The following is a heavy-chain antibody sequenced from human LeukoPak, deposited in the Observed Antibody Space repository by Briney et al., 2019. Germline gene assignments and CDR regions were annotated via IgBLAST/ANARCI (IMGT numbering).Heavy chain of an antibody. V-gene: IGHV3-73*01. CDR2: MKSKANSYAT. CDR3: TRRIAAAGNPSNFDY. J-gene: IGHJ4*02. CDR1: GFTFSGSA. Sequence: GGSLRLSCAASGFTFSGSAMHWVRQASGKGLEWVGRMKSKANSYATAYAASVKGRFTISRDDSKNTAYLQMNSLNTEDTAVYYCTRRIAAAGNPSNFDYWGQGTLVTVSS. D-gene: IGHD6-13*01.